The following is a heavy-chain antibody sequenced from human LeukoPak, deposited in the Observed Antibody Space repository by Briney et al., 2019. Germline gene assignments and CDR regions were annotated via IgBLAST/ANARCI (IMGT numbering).Heavy chain of an antibody. J-gene: IGHJ5*02. V-gene: IGHV3-23*01. CDR1: GFTFSSYA. Sequence: PGGSLRLSCAASGFTFSSYAMSWVRQAPGKGLEWVSAISGSGGSTYYADSAKGGFTISRDNSKNTLYLQMNSLRAEDTAVYYCAKDGTTMVRGVNWFDPWGQGTLVTVSS. CDR2: ISGSGGST. CDR3: AKDGTTMVRGVNWFDP. D-gene: IGHD3-10*01.